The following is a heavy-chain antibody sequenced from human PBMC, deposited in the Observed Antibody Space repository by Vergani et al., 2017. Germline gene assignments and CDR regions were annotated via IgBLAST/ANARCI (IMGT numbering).Heavy chain of an antibody. V-gene: IGHV3-23*01. CDR1: GFTFSSYA. D-gene: IGHD5-12*01. Sequence: EVQLLESGGGLVQPGGSLRLSCAASGFTFSSYAMSWVRQAPGKGLEWVSAISGSGGSTYYADSVKGRFTISGDNSKNTLYLQMNSLRAEDTAVYYCAKAETTLATIFLPFDPWGQGTLVTVSS. CDR3: AKAETTLATIFLPFDP. CDR2: ISGSGGST. J-gene: IGHJ5*02.